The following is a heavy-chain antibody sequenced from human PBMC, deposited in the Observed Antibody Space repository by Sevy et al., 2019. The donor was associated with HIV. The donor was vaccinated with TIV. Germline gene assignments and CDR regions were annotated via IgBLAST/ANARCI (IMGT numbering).Heavy chain of an antibody. V-gene: IGHV1-3*01. CDR1: GYTFTSYA. J-gene: IGHJ4*02. Sequence: ASVKVSCKASGYTFTSYAMHWVRQAPGQRLEWMGWINAGNGNTKYSQKFQGRVTITMDTSASTAYMELSSLRSEDTAVYYCARTQGYCSGGSCYSSPFDYWGQGTLVTVSS. CDR2: INAGNGNT. CDR3: ARTQGYCSGGSCYSSPFDY. D-gene: IGHD2-15*01.